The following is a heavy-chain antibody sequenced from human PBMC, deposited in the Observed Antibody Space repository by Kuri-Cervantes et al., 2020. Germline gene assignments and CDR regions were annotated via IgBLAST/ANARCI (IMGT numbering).Heavy chain of an antibody. J-gene: IGHJ4*02. V-gene: IGHV3-30*03. CDR2: ISYDGSNK. D-gene: IGHD3-9*01. Sequence: GGSLRLSCAASGFTFSSYGMHWVRQAPGKGLEWVAVISYDGSNKYYADPVKGRFTISRDNSKNTLYRQMNSMRPEDTAVYYCARDELRYFDWLSGGGPPFDYWGQGTLVTVSS. CDR3: ARDELRYFDWLSGGGPPFDY. CDR1: GFTFSSYG.